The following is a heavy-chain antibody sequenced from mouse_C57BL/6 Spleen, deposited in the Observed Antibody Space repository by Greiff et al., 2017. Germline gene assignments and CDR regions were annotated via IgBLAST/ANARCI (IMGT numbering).Heavy chain of an antibody. Sequence: QVQLQQPGAELVRPGTSVKLSCKASGYTFTSYWMHWVKQRPGQGLEWIGVIDPSDSYTNYNQKFKGKATLTVDTSSSTAYMQLSSLTSEDSAVYYCARGYDNYVSDAMDYWGQGTSVTVSS. CDR2: IDPSDSYT. CDR1: GYTFTSYW. V-gene: IGHV1-59*01. CDR3: ARGYDNYVSDAMDY. D-gene: IGHD2-10*02. J-gene: IGHJ4*01.